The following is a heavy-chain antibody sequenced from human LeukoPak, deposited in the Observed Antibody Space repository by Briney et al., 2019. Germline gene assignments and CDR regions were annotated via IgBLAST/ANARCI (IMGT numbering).Heavy chain of an antibody. D-gene: IGHD3-22*01. Sequence: GGSLRLSCAASGFTFSTYTMNWVRQAPGKGREWVSTVSDSRDVHYSDSVKGRFTISRDNARNSLYLQMNSLRDEDTAVYYCARGYYYDSSPFDYWGQGTLVTVSS. J-gene: IGHJ4*02. CDR2: VSDSRDV. V-gene: IGHV3-48*02. CDR1: GFTFSTYT. CDR3: ARGYYYDSSPFDY.